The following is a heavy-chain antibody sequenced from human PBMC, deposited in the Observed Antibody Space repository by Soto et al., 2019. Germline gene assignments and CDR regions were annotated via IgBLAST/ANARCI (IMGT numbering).Heavy chain of an antibody. CDR1: GFTFSSYG. Sequence: VQLVESGGGVVQPGRSLRLSCAASGFTFSSYGMHWVRQAPGKGLEWVAVISYDGSNKYYADSVKGRFTISRDNSKNTLYLQMNSLRAEDTAVYYCAKDHEVMATMGVDYWGQGTLVTVSS. CDR2: ISYDGSNK. D-gene: IGHD2-21*01. CDR3: AKDHEVMATMGVDY. V-gene: IGHV3-30*18. J-gene: IGHJ4*02.